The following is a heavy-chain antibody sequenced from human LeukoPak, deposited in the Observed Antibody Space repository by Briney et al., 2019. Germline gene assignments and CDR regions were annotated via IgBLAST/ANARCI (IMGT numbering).Heavy chain of an antibody. J-gene: IGHJ4*02. CDR3: ARDFFHSGASRPFDY. Sequence: GGSLRLSCAASGFTFGAYTVNWVRQAPGKGLEWVSCIFSRSESILYADSVKGRFTVSRDNAKNSLYLQMDSLRVEDTAVHYCARDFFHSGASRPFDYWGQGTLVTVSS. V-gene: IGHV3-21*01. CDR1: GFTFGAYT. CDR2: IFSRSESI. D-gene: IGHD2-15*01.